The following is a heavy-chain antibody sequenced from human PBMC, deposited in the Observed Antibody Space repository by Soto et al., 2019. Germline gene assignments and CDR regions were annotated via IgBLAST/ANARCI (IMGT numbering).Heavy chain of an antibody. CDR2: VFYSGNT. CDR1: GASVSTYDYH. V-gene: IGHV4-31*03. CDR3: ARDSPPPPFFNYYGLDV. Sequence: QVQLQESGPGLVKPLQTLSLTCTVSGASVSTYDYHWAWIRQHPEGGLEWIGYVFYSGNTYYNPSLRGRISISLDTSKNQFSLRLTSVTAADTAVYFCARDSPPPPFFNYYGLDVWGPGTMVTVSS. J-gene: IGHJ6*02.